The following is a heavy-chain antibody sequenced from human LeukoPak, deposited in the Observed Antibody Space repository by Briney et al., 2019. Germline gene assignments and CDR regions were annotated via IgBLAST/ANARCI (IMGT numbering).Heavy chain of an antibody. D-gene: IGHD3-22*01. CDR1: GFXVSSNF. CDR2: IHSGGST. Sequence: GGSLRLSCAASGFXVSSNFISWVRQAPGKGLEWVSVIHSGGSTYYADSVKGRFTISRDNSKNTLYLLMNSLRAEDTAVYYCASKIPSSVKYYFDYWGQGTLVTVSS. CDR3: ASKIPSSVKYYFDY. J-gene: IGHJ4*02. V-gene: IGHV3-66*01.